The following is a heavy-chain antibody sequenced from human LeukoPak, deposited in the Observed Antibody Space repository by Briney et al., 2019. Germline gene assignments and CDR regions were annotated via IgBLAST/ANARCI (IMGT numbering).Heavy chain of an antibody. CDR2: IKQDGSEK. D-gene: IGHD5-24*01. CDR1: GFIFSSHW. Sequence: GGSLRLSREASGFIFSSHWMSWVRQAPGKGLEWVANIKQDGSEKYYVDSVKGRFTNSRDNAKNSLYLQMNSLRAEDTAVYYCARDRDGIGLDYWGQGTLVTVSS. J-gene: IGHJ4*02. V-gene: IGHV3-7*01. CDR3: ARDRDGIGLDY.